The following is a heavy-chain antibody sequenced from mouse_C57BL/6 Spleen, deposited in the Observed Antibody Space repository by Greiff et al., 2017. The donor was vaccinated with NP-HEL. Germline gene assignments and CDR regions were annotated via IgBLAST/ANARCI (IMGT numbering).Heavy chain of an antibody. J-gene: IGHJ4*01. CDR2: INYDGSST. CDR1: GFTFSDYY. CDR3: ARDRPDYYAMDY. V-gene: IGHV5-16*01. Sequence: EVKLVESEGGLVQPGSSMKLSCTASGFTFSDYYMAWVRQVPEKGLEWVANINYDGSSTYYLDSLKSRFIISRDNAKNILYLQMSSLKSEDTATYYCARDRPDYYAMDYWGQGTSVTVSS.